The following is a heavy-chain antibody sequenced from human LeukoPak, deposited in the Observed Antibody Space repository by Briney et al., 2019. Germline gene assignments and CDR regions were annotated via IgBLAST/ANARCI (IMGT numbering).Heavy chain of an antibody. V-gene: IGHV4-59*01. Sequence: SETLSLTCTVSGGSISSYYWSWIRQPPGKGLEWSGYIYYSGSTNYNPSLKSRVTISVDTSKNQFSLKLSSVTAADTAVYYCARTPRARVVVPAASGEAREHYYYYYYGMDVWGQGTTVTVSS. J-gene: IGHJ6*02. CDR1: GGSISSYY. CDR3: ARTPRARVVVPAASGEAREHYYYYYYGMDV. D-gene: IGHD2-2*01. CDR2: IYYSGST.